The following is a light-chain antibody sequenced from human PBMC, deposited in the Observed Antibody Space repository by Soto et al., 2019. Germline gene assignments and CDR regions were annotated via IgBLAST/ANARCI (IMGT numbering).Light chain of an antibody. CDR3: QQYHNWPIT. J-gene: IGKJ5*01. CDR2: AAS. V-gene: IGKV1-39*01. CDR1: QTISFY. Sequence: DIQMTQSPSSLSASVGDRVTISCRASQTISFYLNWYQQKPGKAHKVLIYAASNLQSGVPSRFSGSGSGTEFTLTISSLQSEDFAVYYCQQYHNWPITFGQGTRLEIK.